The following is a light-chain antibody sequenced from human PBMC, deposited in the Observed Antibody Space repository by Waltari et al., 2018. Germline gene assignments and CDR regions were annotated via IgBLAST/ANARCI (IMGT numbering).Light chain of an antibody. J-gene: IGLJ2*01. CDR2: EVT. Sequence: QSALTQPASLSGSPGQSITLSCSGPSSSVGAHPSLSWYQLLPDKAPKLIIYEVTYRPSGVSNRFSGSKSGNTASLTLSGLQAEDEADYYCSSYTTGSTYVIFGGGTKLTVL. CDR1: SSSVGAHPS. CDR3: SSYTTGSTYVI. V-gene: IGLV2-14*01.